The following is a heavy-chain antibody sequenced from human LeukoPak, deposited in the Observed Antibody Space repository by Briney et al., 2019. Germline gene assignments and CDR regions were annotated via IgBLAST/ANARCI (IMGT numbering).Heavy chain of an antibody. D-gene: IGHD1-26*01. J-gene: IGHJ6*03. CDR2: IKQDGSEK. CDR1: GFTFSSYW. CDR3: ARETPGSGSYYFYYMDG. V-gene: IGHV3-7*01. Sequence: GGSLRLSCAASGFTFSSYWMSWVRQAPGKGLEWVANIKQDGSEKYYVDSVKGRFTISRDNAKNSLYLQMNSLRAEDTAVYYCARETPGSGSYYFYYMDGWGKGATVTISS.